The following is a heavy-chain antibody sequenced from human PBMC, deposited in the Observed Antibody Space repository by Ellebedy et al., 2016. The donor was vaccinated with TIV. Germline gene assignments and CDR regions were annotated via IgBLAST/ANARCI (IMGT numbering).Heavy chain of an antibody. V-gene: IGHV3-23*01. D-gene: IGHD3-10*02. CDR2: LTTGGVT. J-gene: IGHJ4*02. CDR1: GFTFSTYA. Sequence: PGGSLRLSCVVSGFTFSTYAMRWFRQAPGKGLEWVSALTTGGVTFYADSVKGRFTISRDSSKNTLYLQMNSLRPEDTAVYYCASSRYHYYVGNTIFAYWGQGTLVTVSS. CDR3: ASSRYHYYVGNTIFAY.